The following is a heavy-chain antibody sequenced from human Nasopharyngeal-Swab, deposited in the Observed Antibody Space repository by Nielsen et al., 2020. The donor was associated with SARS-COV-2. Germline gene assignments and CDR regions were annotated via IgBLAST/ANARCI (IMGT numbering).Heavy chain of an antibody. CDR2: ISSSSSYI. CDR3: ARATYYYDSSGYFDY. J-gene: IGHJ4*02. V-gene: IGHV3-21*01. D-gene: IGHD3-22*01. Sequence: GGSLRLSCAASGFTFDDYAMHWVRQAPGKGLEWVSSISSSSSYIYYADSVKGRFTISRDNAKNSLYLQMNSLRAEDTAVYYCARATYYYDSSGYFDYWGQGTLVTVSS. CDR1: GFTFDDYA.